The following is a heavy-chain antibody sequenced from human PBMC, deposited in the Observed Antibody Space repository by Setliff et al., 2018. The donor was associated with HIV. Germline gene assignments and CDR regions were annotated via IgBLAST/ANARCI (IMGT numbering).Heavy chain of an antibody. D-gene: IGHD3-22*01. Sequence: KTSETLSLTCTVSDDSTSSGFYNWTWIRQPAGKRLEWIGHISTSGSASYNPSLESRTTISMDTSKNYFSLKLTSVTAADTAVYFCATSSSSLHNWFDSWGRGTPVTVSS. CDR2: ISTSGSA. J-gene: IGHJ5*01. CDR1: DDSTSSGFYN. V-gene: IGHV4-61*09. CDR3: ATSSSSLHNWFDS.